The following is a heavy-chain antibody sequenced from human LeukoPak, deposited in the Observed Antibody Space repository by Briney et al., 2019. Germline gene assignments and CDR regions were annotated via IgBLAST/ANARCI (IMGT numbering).Heavy chain of an antibody. CDR2: IYYSGST. V-gene: IGHV4-59*01. CDR1: GGSISSYY. Sequence: PSETLSLTCTVSGGSISSYYWSWIRQPPGKGLEWIGYIYYSGSTNYNPSLKSRVTISVDTSKNQFSLKLSSVTAADTAVYYCARAFAVPAAPFDPWGQGTLVTVSS. CDR3: ARAFAVPAAPFDP. D-gene: IGHD2-2*01. J-gene: IGHJ5*02.